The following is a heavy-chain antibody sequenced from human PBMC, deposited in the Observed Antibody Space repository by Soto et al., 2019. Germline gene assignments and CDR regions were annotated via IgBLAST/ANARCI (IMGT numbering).Heavy chain of an antibody. J-gene: IGHJ4*02. V-gene: IGHV4-59*01. D-gene: IGHD6-19*01. Sequence: PSESLSLTCTLSAGSISSYYWSWVRQPPGKGLEWIGYIHYSGSTNYNPSLKSRVTISVDTPQNQFSLKLNSVTAAKTAVYHCARYGTYSRGWEGHCFGYWGQGTLVTVSS. CDR1: AGSISSYY. CDR3: ARYGTYSRGWEGHCFGY. CDR2: IHYSGST.